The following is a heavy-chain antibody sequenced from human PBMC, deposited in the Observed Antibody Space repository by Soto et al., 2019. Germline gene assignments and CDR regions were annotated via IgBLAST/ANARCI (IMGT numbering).Heavy chain of an antibody. CDR1: GFTFSSYW. J-gene: IGHJ4*02. CDR2: INSDGSST. Sequence: GGSLSLSCAASGFTFSSYWMHWVRQAPGKGLVWVSRINSDGSSTSYADSVKGRFTISRDNAKNTLYLQMNSLRAEDTAVYYCARVFSTWHPNRAFFVYCGEGVMVTV. CDR3: ARVFSTWHPNRAFFVY. V-gene: IGHV3-74*01. D-gene: IGHD6-13*01.